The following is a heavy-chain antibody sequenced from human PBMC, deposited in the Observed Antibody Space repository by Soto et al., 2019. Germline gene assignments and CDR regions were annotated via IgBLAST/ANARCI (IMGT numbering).Heavy chain of an antibody. D-gene: IGHD4-17*01. Sequence: GESLKISCEASGYSFTNYWVGGVRQMPGKGLEWMGISHPADSDTRYGPSFQGQVTISADKSISTAYLQWSSLKASDTAMYYCARQVTGDPDYYMDVWGKGTTVTVSS. V-gene: IGHV5-51*01. CDR1: GYSFTNYW. CDR3: ARQVTGDPDYYMDV. CDR2: SHPADSDT. J-gene: IGHJ6*03.